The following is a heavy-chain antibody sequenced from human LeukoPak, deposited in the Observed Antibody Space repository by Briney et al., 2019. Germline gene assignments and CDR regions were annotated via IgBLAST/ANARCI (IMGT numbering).Heavy chain of an antibody. CDR2: SSDTT. CDR3: ARSRGPGNHYFDY. CDR1: GFTFSSYA. V-gene: IGHV3-23*01. Sequence: GGSLRLSCAASGFTFSSYAMSWVRQAPRKGLEWVSTSSDTTYYTDSVKARFTISRDTSKNTLYLQMNSLGAADTAVYYCARSRGPGNHYFDYWGQGALVTVSS. J-gene: IGHJ4*02. D-gene: IGHD4-23*01.